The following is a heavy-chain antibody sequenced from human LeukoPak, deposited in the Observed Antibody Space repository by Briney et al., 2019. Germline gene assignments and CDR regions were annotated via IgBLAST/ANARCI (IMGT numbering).Heavy chain of an antibody. J-gene: IGHJ4*02. V-gene: IGHV3-23*01. Sequence: PGGSLKLSCAASGFTFSSYAMSWVRQAPGKGLQWVSSISGGSSGTYYADSVKGRFTISRDNSKNTLFLQMNSLRDEDTAVYYCAKDDHGGSGWRDYFDYWGQGTLVTVSS. CDR1: GFTFSSYA. D-gene: IGHD6-19*01. CDR3: AKDDHGGSGWRDYFDY. CDR2: ISGGSSGT.